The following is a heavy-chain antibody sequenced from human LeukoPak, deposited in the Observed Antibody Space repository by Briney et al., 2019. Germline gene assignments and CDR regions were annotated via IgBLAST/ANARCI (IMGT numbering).Heavy chain of an antibody. D-gene: IGHD6-25*01. CDR1: GFTVGDYA. V-gene: IGHV3-49*04. CDR2: IRSKVHGETT. J-gene: IGHJ4*02. Sequence: GGSLRLSCTASGFTVGDYAMTWVRQAPGKGLEWVGFIRSKVHGETTEYAASVKGRFTISRDHSKNLAYLQMNSLKMEDTAVYYCATYSSGWPYFDYWGQGTLVTVSS. CDR3: ATYSSGWPYFDY.